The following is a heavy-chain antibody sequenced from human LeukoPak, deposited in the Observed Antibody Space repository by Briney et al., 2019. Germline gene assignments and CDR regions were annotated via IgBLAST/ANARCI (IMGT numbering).Heavy chain of an antibody. J-gene: IGHJ4*02. CDR3: ARVRYSNYFDY. Sequence: PSETLSLTCAVYGGSFSGYYWSWIRRPPGKGLEWIGEINHSGSTNYNPSLKSRVTISVDTSKNQFSLKLSSVTAADTAVYYCARVRYSNYFDYWGQGTLVTVSS. CDR1: GGSFSGYY. CDR2: INHSGST. D-gene: IGHD4-11*01. V-gene: IGHV4-34*01.